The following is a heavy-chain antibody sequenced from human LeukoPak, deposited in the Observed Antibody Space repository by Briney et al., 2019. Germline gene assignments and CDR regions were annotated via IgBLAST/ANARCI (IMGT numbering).Heavy chain of an antibody. CDR3: ARGCYYERSGYCPFDY. V-gene: IGHV3-23*01. D-gene: IGHD3-22*01. CDR1: GFTFSSYA. Sequence: GGSLRLSCAASGFTFSSYAMSWVRQAPGKGLEWVSGISGSGVSTYYADSVKGRFTISRDNSKNTLYLQMNSLRADDTAVYYCARGCYYERSGYCPFDYWGPGTLVTVSS. CDR2: ISGSGVST. J-gene: IGHJ4*02.